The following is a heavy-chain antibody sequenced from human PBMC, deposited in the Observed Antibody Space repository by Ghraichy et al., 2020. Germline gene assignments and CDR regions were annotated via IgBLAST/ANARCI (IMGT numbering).Heavy chain of an antibody. CDR1: GGTFSSYT. Sequence: SVKVSCKASGGTFSSYTISWVRQAPGQGLEWMGRIIPILGIANYAQKFQGRVTITADKSTSTAYMELSSLRSEDTAVYYCARKRGYSGYAPLVDWGQGTLVTVSS. CDR2: IIPILGIA. V-gene: IGHV1-69*02. J-gene: IGHJ4*02. CDR3: ARKRGYSGYAPLVD. D-gene: IGHD5-12*01.